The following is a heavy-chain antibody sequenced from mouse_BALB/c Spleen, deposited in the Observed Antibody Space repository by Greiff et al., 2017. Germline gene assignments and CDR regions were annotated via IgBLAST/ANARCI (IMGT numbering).Heavy chain of an antibody. CDR2: IYPGDGDT. V-gene: IGHV1-87*01. J-gene: IGHJ4*01. Sequence: QVQLQQSGAELARPGASVKLSCKASGYTFTSYWMQWVKQRPGQGLEWIGAIYPGDGDTRYTQKFKGKATLTADKSSSTAYMQLSSLASEDSAVYYCARANPYAMDYWGQGTSVTVSS. D-gene: IGHD1-1*01. CDR3: ARANPYAMDY. CDR1: GYTFTSYW.